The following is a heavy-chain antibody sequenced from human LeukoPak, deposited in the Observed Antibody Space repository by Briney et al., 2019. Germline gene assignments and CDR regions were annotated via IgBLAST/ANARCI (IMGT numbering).Heavy chain of an antibody. Sequence: GGSLRLSCAASGFTLRNYAMSWVRQAPGKGLEWVSSIGAGDKYTYYGDSVKGRFTISRDDSKYTLYLQMNSLRAEDTAVYYCAKDYYDFWSGYFWGQGTLVTVSS. CDR3: AKDYYDFWSGYF. J-gene: IGHJ4*02. D-gene: IGHD3-3*01. CDR1: GFTLRNYA. CDR2: IGAGDKYT. V-gene: IGHV3-23*01.